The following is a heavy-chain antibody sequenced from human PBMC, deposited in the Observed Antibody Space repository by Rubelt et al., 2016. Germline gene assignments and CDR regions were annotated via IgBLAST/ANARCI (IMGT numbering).Heavy chain of an antibody. D-gene: IGHD3-10*01. CDR1: GFTFSSYA. CDR2: ISYDGTDK. Sequence: GGVVQPGRSLRLSCAASGFTFSSYAMHWVRQAPGKGLEWVAFISYDGTDKYYADSVKGRFTISRDNSKNTLYLQVNSLRAEDTAVYYCARGRRSGFGELFPFHYWGQGTLVTVSS. J-gene: IGHJ4*02. V-gene: IGHV3-30*04. CDR3: ARGRRSGFGELFPFHY.